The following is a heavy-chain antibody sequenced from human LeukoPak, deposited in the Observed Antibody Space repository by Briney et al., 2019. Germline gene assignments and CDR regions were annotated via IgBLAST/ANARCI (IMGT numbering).Heavy chain of an antibody. CDR2: IKQDGSEK. CDR3: ARGEKQWLVRAPHFDY. D-gene: IGHD6-19*01. V-gene: IGHV3-7*01. Sequence: PGGSLRLSCAASGFTFSSYWMSWVRQAPGKGLEWVANIKQDGSEKYYVDSVKGQFTISRDNAKNSLYLQMNSLRAEDTAVYYCARGEKQWLVRAPHFDYWGQGTLVTVSS. J-gene: IGHJ4*02. CDR1: GFTFSSYW.